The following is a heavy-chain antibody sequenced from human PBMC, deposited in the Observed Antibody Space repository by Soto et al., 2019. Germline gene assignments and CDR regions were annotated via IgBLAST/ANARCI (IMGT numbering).Heavy chain of an antibody. CDR3: AHRILRTVFGLVTTTAIYFDF. V-gene: IGHV2-5*02. D-gene: IGHD3-3*01. Sequence: QITLNESGPTVVKPAETLTLTCTFSGFSLTTSGVGVGWIRQSPGKAPEWLALIYWDDDKRYSASLKSRLTITKDTSKNQVVLTIASVDPAATATYYCAHRILRTVFGLVTTTAIYFDFWGQGTPVVVSS. J-gene: IGHJ4*02. CDR2: IYWDDDK. CDR1: GFSLTTSGVG.